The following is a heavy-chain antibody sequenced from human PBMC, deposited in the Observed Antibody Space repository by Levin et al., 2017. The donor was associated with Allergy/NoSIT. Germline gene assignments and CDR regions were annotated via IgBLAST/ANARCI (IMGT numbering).Heavy chain of an antibody. Sequence: QAGGSLRLSCAASGFTFSNYGMHWVRQAPGVGLEWVAVIYYDGSKTYYAESVKGRFTISRDDSKNTLYLQMNSLRAEDTAVYYCARDIRSWYFDCWGQGTLVTVSS. CDR1: GFTFSNYG. J-gene: IGHJ4*02. V-gene: IGHV3-33*01. CDR3: ARDIRSWYFDC. CDR2: IYYDGSKT. D-gene: IGHD3-10*01.